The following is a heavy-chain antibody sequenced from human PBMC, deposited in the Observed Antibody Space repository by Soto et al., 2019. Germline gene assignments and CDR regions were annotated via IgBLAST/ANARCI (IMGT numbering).Heavy chain of an antibody. CDR1: RFTFSDYE. J-gene: IGHJ4*02. V-gene: IGHV3-48*03. D-gene: IGHD3-22*01. CDR3: ARVEIGGYYVRGWAY. CDR2: ISSSGGRI. Sequence: EVQLVASGGGLVQPGGSLRLSCAASRFTFSDYEMIWVRQAPGKGLEWVSYISSSGGRIHYADSVKGRFTISRDNAKNSLYLQMNSLRAEDTAVYFCARVEIGGYYVRGWAYWGQGNLVTVSS.